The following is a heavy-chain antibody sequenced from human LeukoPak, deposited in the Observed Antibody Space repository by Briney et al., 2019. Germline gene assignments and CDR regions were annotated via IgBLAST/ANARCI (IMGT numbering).Heavy chain of an antibody. CDR1: GYTFSSYG. V-gene: IGHV1-2*02. D-gene: IGHD3-3*01. J-gene: IGHJ5*02. Sequence: ASLKVSCKASGYTFSSYGISWVRQAPGQGLEWMGWIYPNNGDTNYAQKFQGRVTMTRDTSISTAYMELSGLRSDDTAIYYCARDHGWSGFNWFDPWGQGTLFTVSS. CDR3: ARDHGWSGFNWFDP. CDR2: IYPNNGDT.